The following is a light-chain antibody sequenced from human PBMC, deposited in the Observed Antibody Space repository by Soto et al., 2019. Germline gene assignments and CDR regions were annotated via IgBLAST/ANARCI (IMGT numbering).Light chain of an antibody. CDR1: QSVSSSY. CDR3: RQMGT. CDR2: GAS. V-gene: IGKV3-20*01. Sequence: EIVLTQSPGTLSLSPGERATLSCRASQSVSSSYLAWYQQKPGQAPRLLIYGASSRATGIPDRFSGSGSGTDFTLTISRLEPEDFAVYYCRQMGTFGQGTKVEIK. J-gene: IGKJ1*01.